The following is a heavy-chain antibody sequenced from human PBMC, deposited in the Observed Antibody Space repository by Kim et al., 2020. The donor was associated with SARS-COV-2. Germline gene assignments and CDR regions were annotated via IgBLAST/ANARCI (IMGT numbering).Heavy chain of an antibody. D-gene: IGHD6-13*01. V-gene: IGHV4-59*01. CDR1: GGSISSYY. J-gene: IGHJ6*02. CDR3: ARVKAGTDYYGMDV. CDR2: IYYSGST. Sequence: SETLSLTCTVSGGSISSYYWSWIRQPPGKGLEWIGYIYYSGSTNYNPSLKSRVTISVDTSKNQFSLKLSSVTAADTAVYYCARVKAGTDYYGMDVWGQGTTVTVSS.